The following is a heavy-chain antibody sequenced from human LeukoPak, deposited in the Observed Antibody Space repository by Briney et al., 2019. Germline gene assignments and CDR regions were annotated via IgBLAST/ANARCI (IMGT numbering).Heavy chain of an antibody. CDR2: ISYDGSNK. CDR3: ARAVGSGSYRGSGY. J-gene: IGHJ4*02. V-gene: IGHV3-30-3*01. D-gene: IGHD1-26*01. Sequence: GRSLRLSCAASGFTFSSYAMHWVRQAPGKGLEWVAVISYDGSNKYYADSVKGRFTISRDNSKNTLYLQMNSLRAEDTPVYYCARAVGSGSYRGSGYWGQGTLVTVSS. CDR1: GFTFSSYA.